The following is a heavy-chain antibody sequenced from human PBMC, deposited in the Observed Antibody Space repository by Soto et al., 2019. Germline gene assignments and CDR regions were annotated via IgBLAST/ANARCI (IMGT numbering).Heavy chain of an antibody. CDR3: ARPCYGDYGHFDY. CDR1: GYTFTSYG. Sequence: ASVKVSCKASGYTFTSYGISWVRQAPGQGLEWMGWISAYNGNTNYAQKLQGRVTMTTDASTNTAYMELRSPRSDDTAVYYCARPCYGDYGHFDYWGQGTLVTVSS. V-gene: IGHV1-18*01. D-gene: IGHD4-17*01. CDR2: ISAYNGNT. J-gene: IGHJ4*02.